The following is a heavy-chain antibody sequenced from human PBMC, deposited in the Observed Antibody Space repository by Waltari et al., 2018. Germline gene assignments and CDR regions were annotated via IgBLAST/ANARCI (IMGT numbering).Heavy chain of an antibody. J-gene: IGHJ4*02. CDR3: ARAEPSAVAGTRAFDY. CDR1: GGSISSYY. V-gene: IGHV4-4*07. D-gene: IGHD6-19*01. Sequence: QVQLQESGPGLVKPSETLSLTCTVSGGSISSYYWSWIRQPAGKGLEWIGRIYTSGSTNYNPPLKSRVTMSVDTSKNQFSLKLSSVTAADTAVYYCARAEPSAVAGTRAFDYWGQGTLVTVSS. CDR2: IYTSGST.